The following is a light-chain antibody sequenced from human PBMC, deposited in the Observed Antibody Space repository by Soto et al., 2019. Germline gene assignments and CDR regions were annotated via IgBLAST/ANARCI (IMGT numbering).Light chain of an antibody. V-gene: IGKV1-5*03. CDR2: KTS. Sequence: DIQMTQSPSSLSASVGDRVTITCRASQGIRNDLNWYQEKPGKAPKLLIYKTSNLESGVPSRFSGSGSGTEFSLTISSLQPDDFATYYCQQYKSFSLTFGGGTKVDIK. CDR1: QGIRND. J-gene: IGKJ4*01. CDR3: QQYKSFSLT.